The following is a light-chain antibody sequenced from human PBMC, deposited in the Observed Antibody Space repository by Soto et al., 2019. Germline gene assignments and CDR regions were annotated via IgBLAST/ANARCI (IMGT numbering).Light chain of an antibody. Sequence: EIVMTQSPATLSVSPGERATLSCRASQSVGSKLAWYQQRPGQAPRLLINGASTRATGIPARFSGSGSGTEFTLTISSLQSEDFAVYYCQQYSNWPAVTFGGGTKVEIK. J-gene: IGKJ4*01. CDR3: QQYSNWPAVT. V-gene: IGKV3-15*01. CDR2: GAS. CDR1: QSVGSK.